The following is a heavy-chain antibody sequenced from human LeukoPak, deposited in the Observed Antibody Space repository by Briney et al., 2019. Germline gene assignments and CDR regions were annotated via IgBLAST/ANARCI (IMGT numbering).Heavy chain of an antibody. Sequence: QPGGSLRLSCVAPGFTFSSSWMSWVRQAPGKGLEWVANIKQDGSEKSYVESVRGRFTISRDNAKNSLYLQLNSLRAEDTALYYCARDNPPDYWGQGTLVTVSS. J-gene: IGHJ4*02. CDR1: GFTFSSSW. CDR3: ARDNPPDY. CDR2: IKQDGSEK. V-gene: IGHV3-7*03.